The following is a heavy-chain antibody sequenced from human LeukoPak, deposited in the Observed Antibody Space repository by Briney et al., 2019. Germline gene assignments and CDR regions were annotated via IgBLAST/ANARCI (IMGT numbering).Heavy chain of an antibody. Sequence: TGGSLRLSCAASGFTFSTYSMSWVRQAPGKGLEWVAFIRYDGSNKYYADSVKGRFTISRDNAKNSLYLQMNSLRAEDTAVYYCASLTRSYSSSWYNHYYYYYMDVWGKGTTVTVSS. D-gene: IGHD6-13*01. J-gene: IGHJ6*03. CDR2: IRYDGSNK. CDR3: ASLTRSYSSSWYNHYYYYYMDV. V-gene: IGHV3-30*02. CDR1: GFTFSTYS.